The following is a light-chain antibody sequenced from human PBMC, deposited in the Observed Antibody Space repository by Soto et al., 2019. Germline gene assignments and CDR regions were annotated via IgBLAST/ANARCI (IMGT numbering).Light chain of an antibody. CDR3: QQYGSLTPIT. J-gene: IGKJ5*01. V-gene: IGKV3-20*01. CDR2: GAS. Sequence: EIVLTQSPGTLSLSPGERATLSCRASHSVSSSYLAWYQQKPGQAPRLLIYGASSRATGIPDRFSGSGSGTDFTLTISSLGPEDVAVYYCQQYGSLTPITFGQGTRLEIK. CDR1: HSVSSSY.